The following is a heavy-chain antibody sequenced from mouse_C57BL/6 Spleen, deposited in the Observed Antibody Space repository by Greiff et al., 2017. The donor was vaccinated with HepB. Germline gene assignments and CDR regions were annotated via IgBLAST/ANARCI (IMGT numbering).Heavy chain of an antibody. CDR1: GYAFSSSW. D-gene: IGHD2-4*01. CDR2: IYPGDGDT. Sequence: VQLQQSGPELVKPGASVKISCKASGYAFSSSWMNWVKQRPGKGLEWIGRIYPGDGDTNYNGKFKGKATLTADKSSSTAYMQLSSLTSEDSSVYFGARLYDYGPYYAMDYWGQGTSVTVSS. J-gene: IGHJ4*01. V-gene: IGHV1-82*01. CDR3: ARLYDYGPYYAMDY.